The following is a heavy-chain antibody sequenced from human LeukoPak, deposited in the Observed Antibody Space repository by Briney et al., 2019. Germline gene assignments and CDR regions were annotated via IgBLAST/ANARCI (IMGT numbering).Heavy chain of an antibody. V-gene: IGHV3-23*01. CDR2: ISVSGGST. D-gene: IGHD6-13*01. Sequence: GGTPRLSCAASGFTFSSYAMGWVRHAPGKGLGWGSAISVSGGSTYSADPVKGRFTISRDNSKNWLYLQMNSLRAEDTAVYSGATDLWQQLMGAWGKGTLVTVSS. CDR3: ATDLWQQLMGA. CDR1: GFTFSSYA. J-gene: IGHJ5*02.